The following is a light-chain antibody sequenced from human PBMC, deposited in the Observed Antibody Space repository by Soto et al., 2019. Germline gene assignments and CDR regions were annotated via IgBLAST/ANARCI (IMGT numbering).Light chain of an antibody. CDR2: YAS. CDR3: QHRSIWPVS. CDR1: QSVSSY. Sequence: SPATLSLSPGERATLSCRASQSVSSYLAWYQQKPGQAPRLLIFYASNRATGIPARFSGSGSATDFTLTISSLEPEYFAVYYCQHRSIWPVSFGQGTRLEIK. V-gene: IGKV3-11*01. J-gene: IGKJ5*01.